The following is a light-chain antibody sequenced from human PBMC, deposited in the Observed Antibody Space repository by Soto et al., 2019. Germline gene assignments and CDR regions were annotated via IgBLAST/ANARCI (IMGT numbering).Light chain of an antibody. CDR1: SSDVGGHNY. CDR2: DVS. J-gene: IGLJ1*01. Sequence: QSALTQPASVSGSPGQSITISCTGTSSDVGGHNYVSWYQQHPGKAPEHMSYDVSNRPSGVSNRLSASKSGNRASLTISGPQAEDEADYYGSSYTSSSTQVFGTGTKVTAL. CDR3: SSYTSSSTQV. V-gene: IGLV2-14*03.